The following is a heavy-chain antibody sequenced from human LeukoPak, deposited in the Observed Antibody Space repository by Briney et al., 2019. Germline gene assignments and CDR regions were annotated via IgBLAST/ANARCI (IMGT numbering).Heavy chain of an antibody. V-gene: IGHV3-7*01. CDR1: GFTFSRYA. CDR3: ARWWSSTSSFDY. Sequence: GGSLRLSCAASGFTFSRYAMSWVRQAPGKGLEWVANIKQDGSEKYYVDSVKGRFTISRDNAKNSLYLQMNSLRAEDTAVYYRARWWSSTSSFDYWGQGTLVTVSS. CDR2: IKQDGSEK. D-gene: IGHD2-2*01. J-gene: IGHJ4*02.